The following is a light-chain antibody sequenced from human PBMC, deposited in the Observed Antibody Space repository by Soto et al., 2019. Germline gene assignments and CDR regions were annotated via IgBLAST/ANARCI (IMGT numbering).Light chain of an antibody. CDR1: QSISTF. CDR2: AAS. CDR3: QQSYSAPRT. V-gene: IGKV1-39*01. J-gene: IGKJ2*01. Sequence: IQMTQSPSSLSASVGDRVTITCRASQSISTFLNWYQQKPGKAPDLLIYAASSLQGGVPSRFSGSGSGTEFTLTISSLQPEDFASYYCQQSYSAPRTFGQGNELEIK.